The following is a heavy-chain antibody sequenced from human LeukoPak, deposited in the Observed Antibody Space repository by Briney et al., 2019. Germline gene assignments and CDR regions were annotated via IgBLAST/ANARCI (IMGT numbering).Heavy chain of an antibody. J-gene: IGHJ4*02. CDR3: ARIIVGASFDY. CDR1: GGSVNNDPYH. Sequence: PSETLTLTCTVSGGSVNNDPYHWSWIPQHPGKGLEWIWYISYTGGTYYNPSLESRVSMSVDTSKNQFSLKRSSVAAADTAMYYCARIIVGASFDYWGQGTLVTVSS. V-gene: IGHV4-31*03. CDR2: ISYTGGT. D-gene: IGHD1-26*01.